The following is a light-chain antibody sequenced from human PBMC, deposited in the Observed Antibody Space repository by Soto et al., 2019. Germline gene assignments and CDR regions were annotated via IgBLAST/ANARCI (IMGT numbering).Light chain of an antibody. Sequence: EIVLTQSPGTLSLSPGQRATLSCRASQSVNQKLAWYQQKPGQAPRLLIIGASERVTTIPARFSGSGSRTEFTLTISSLQSEDFAVYFCQQYNIWPQTFGQGTKVDIK. CDR2: GAS. CDR1: QSVNQK. V-gene: IGKV3-15*01. J-gene: IGKJ1*01. CDR3: QQYNIWPQT.